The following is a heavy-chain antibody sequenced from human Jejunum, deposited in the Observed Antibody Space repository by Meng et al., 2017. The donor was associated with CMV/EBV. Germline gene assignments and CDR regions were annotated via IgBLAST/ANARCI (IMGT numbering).Heavy chain of an antibody. CDR1: GFSFSNYE. V-gene: IGHV3-48*03. CDR3: ARSKVAMGFDL. Sequence: CTASGFSFSNYEINWVRQAPGKGLEWVSFISSGGGPQYHADSVKGRFTISSGSAKNSLYLQMNGLRIEDTAIYYCARSKVAMGFDLWGQGTLVTVSS. D-gene: IGHD5-12*01. J-gene: IGHJ5*02. CDR2: ISSGGGPQ.